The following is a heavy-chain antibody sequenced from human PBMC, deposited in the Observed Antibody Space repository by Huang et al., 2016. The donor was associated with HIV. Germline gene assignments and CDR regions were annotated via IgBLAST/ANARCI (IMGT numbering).Heavy chain of an antibody. J-gene: IGHJ4*02. D-gene: IGHD3-10*01. CDR2: IFSTGTV. V-gene: IGHV4-39*01. Sequence: QLQLQQSGPGLVKPSETLSLTCSVSGGSISSSGYYWEWIRQPPRKGLECVGSIFSTGTVYYNPSLKSRATISIDTSENRFSLNLTSVTAADTALYFCARHRTSSYIDSWGRGSLVTVSS. CDR3: ARHRTSSYIDS. CDR1: GGSISSSGYY.